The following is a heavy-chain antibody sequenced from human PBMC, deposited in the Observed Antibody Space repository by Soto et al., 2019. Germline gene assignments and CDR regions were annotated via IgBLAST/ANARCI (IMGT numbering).Heavy chain of an antibody. Sequence: PSETPSLTCTVSVGSISSGGYYWSWIRQHPGKGLEWIGYIYYSGSTYYNPSLKSRVTISVDTSKNQFSLKLSSVTAADTAVYYCARSRLSYGDYLRTFDYWGQGTLVTVS. CDR1: VGSISSGGYY. CDR2: IYYSGST. J-gene: IGHJ4*02. CDR3: ARSRLSYGDYLRTFDY. V-gene: IGHV4-31*03. D-gene: IGHD4-17*01.